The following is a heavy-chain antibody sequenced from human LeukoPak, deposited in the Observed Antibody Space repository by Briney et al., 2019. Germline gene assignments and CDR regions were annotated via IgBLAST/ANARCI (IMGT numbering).Heavy chain of an antibody. CDR2: INSADNVQ. J-gene: IGHJ5*02. Sequence: GGSLRLPCAASGFSLRSSGMNWVRQAPGKGPEWVAHINSADNVQYYTDSVRGRFTMSRDNAKDLLFLQMNSLRDDDTAVYYCARDTVNGPFVISLDLWGQGVLVTVSS. CDR3: ARDTVNGPFVISLDL. D-gene: IGHD2-8*01. V-gene: IGHV3-48*03. CDR1: GFSLRSSG.